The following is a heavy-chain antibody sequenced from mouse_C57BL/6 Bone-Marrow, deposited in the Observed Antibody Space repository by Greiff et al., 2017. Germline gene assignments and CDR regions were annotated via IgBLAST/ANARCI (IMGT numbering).Heavy chain of an antibody. D-gene: IGHD1-1*01. V-gene: IGHV14-4*01. CDR1: GFNIKDDY. J-gene: IGHJ1*03. CDR2: IDPENGAT. CDR3: TTATVVDWYFDV. Sequence: VQLQQSGAELVRPGASVKLSCTASGFNIKDDYMHWVKQRPEQGLEWIGWIDPENGATEYASKFQGKATITADTSSNTAYLQLSSLTSEDTAVYYCTTATVVDWYFDVWGTGTTVTVSS.